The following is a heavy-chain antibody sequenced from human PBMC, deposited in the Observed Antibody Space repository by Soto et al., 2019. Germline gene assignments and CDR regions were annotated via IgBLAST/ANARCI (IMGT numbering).Heavy chain of an antibody. J-gene: IGHJ6*02. V-gene: IGHV3-30*18. CDR3: AKDLSGLELPAGMDV. CDR2: ISYDGSNK. Sequence: QVQLVESGGGVVQPGRSLRPSCAASGFTFSSYGMHWVRQAPGKGLEWVAVISYDGSNKYYADSVKGRFTISRDNSKNTLYLQMNSLRAEDTAVYYCAKDLSGLELPAGMDVWGQGTTVTVSS. CDR1: GFTFSSYG. D-gene: IGHD1-7*01.